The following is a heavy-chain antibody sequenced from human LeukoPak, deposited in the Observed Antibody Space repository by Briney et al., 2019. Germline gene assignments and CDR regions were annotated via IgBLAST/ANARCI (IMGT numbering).Heavy chain of an antibody. CDR2: IYSGGST. V-gene: IGHV3-66*01. CDR1: GFTVSSNY. Sequence: GGSLRLSCAASGFTVSSNYMSWVRQAPGKGLEWVSVIYSGGSTYYADSVKGRFTISRDNSKNTLYLQMNSLRTEDTAVYYCARGAYGSGSYGDNWFDPWGQGTLVTVSS. CDR3: ARGAYGSGSYGDNWFDP. D-gene: IGHD3-10*01. J-gene: IGHJ5*02.